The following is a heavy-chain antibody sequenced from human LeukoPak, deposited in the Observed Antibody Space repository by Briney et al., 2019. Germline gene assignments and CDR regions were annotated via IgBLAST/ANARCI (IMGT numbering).Heavy chain of an antibody. Sequence: TSETLSLTCTVSGYSISSGYYWGWIRQPPGKGLEWIGSIYHSGSTYYNPSLKSRVTISVDTSKNQFSLKLSSVAAADTAVYYCARDPPGPAYYYDQIEDAFDIWGQGTMVTVSS. CDR2: IYHSGST. D-gene: IGHD3-22*01. CDR1: GYSISSGYY. J-gene: IGHJ3*02. V-gene: IGHV4-38-2*02. CDR3: ARDPPGPAYYYDQIEDAFDI.